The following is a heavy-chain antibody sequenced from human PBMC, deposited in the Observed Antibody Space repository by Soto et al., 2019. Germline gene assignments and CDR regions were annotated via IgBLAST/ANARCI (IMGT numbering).Heavy chain of an antibody. J-gene: IGHJ3*01. CDR3: AKTGVRSGLWEALDV. V-gene: IGHV3-23*01. D-gene: IGHD3-16*01. CDR2: VGGGGGDT. Sequence: EVKLLESGGGLVQPGGSLRLSCAASGFMFSSEAMTWVRQVPGKGLQWVALVGGGGGDTHYRDSVKGRFIISRDNSKNTVYLQMNSLRAEDTAVYHCAKTGVRSGLWEALDVWGQGAMVIVSS. CDR1: GFMFSSEA.